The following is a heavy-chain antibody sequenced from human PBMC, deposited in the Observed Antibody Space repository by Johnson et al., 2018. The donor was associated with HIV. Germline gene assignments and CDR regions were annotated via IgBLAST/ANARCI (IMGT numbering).Heavy chain of an antibody. J-gene: IGHJ3*02. CDR1: GFTVSSNY. V-gene: IGHV3-53*01. CDR2: IYSGGST. D-gene: IGHD1-26*01. CDR3: ARDRGSYWVDAFDI. Sequence: VQLVESGGGLIQPGGSLRLSCAASGFTVSSNYMSWVRQAPGKGLEWVSVIYSGGSTYYADSVKGRFTISRDNSKNTLYLQMNSLRAEDTAVYYCARDRGSYWVDAFDILGQGTMVTVSS.